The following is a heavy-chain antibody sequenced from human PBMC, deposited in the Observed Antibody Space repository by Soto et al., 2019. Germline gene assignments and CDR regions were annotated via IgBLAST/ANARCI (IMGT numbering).Heavy chain of an antibody. Sequence: DVQLLESGGGLVQPGGSLRLSCAASGFTFSTYAMSWVRQAPGKGLEWVSAISGSGGDETYYADSVKGRFIISRDNSKSTLFLQMNSLRAEDTAIYYCAKDRMSDNYVWDPFDIWGQGTMVTVSS. J-gene: IGHJ3*02. CDR1: GFTFSTYA. CDR2: ISGSGGDET. V-gene: IGHV3-23*01. D-gene: IGHD3-3*01. CDR3: AKDRMSDNYVWDPFDI.